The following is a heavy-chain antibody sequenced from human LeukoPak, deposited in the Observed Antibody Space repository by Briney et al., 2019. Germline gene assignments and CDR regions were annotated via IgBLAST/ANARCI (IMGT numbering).Heavy chain of an antibody. CDR3: ARRSSTASRYFDF. CDR2: IYPGDSDT. CDR1: GYSFTSYW. V-gene: IGHV5-51*01. Sequence: GESLKISCKGSGYSFTSYWIGWVRQMPGKGLEWMGIIYPGDSDTRYSPSFQGQVTISADKSISAAYLQWSSLTASDTAMYYCARRSSTASRYFDFWGQGTLVTVSS. J-gene: IGHJ4*02. D-gene: IGHD2/OR15-2a*01.